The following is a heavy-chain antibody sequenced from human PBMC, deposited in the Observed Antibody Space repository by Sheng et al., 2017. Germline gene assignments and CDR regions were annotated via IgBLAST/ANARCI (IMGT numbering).Heavy chain of an antibody. Sequence: EVQLVESGGGLGTAWGVPSRLSCAASGFTFSSYAMSWVRQAPGKGLEWVSAISGSGGSTYCADSVKGRFTISRDNSKNTLYLQMNSLRAEDTAVYYCAKSGYCSSTSCPFDYWGQGTLVTVSS. D-gene: IGHD2-2*01. V-gene: IGHV3-23*04. J-gene: IGHJ4*02. CDR2: ISGSGGST. CDR1: GFTFSSYA. CDR3: AKSGYCSSTSCPFDY.